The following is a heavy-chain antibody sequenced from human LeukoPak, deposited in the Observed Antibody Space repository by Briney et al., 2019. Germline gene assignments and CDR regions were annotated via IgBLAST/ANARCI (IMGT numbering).Heavy chain of an antibody. Sequence: ASVKVSCKASGYTFTGYYMHWVRQAPGQGLERMGWINPNSGGTNYAQKFQGRVTMTRDTSISTAYMELSRLRSDDTAVYYCARDCGLGEFRFDPWGQGTLVTVSS. CDR3: ARDCGLGEFRFDP. D-gene: IGHD3-16*01. V-gene: IGHV1-2*02. CDR2: INPNSGGT. CDR1: GYTFTGYY. J-gene: IGHJ5*02.